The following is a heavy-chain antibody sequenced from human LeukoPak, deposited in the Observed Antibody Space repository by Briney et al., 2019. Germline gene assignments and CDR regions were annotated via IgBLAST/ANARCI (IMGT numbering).Heavy chain of an antibody. J-gene: IGHJ4*02. D-gene: IGHD6-13*01. CDR2: IYYSGST. CDR1: GGSISSGGYY. V-gene: IGHV4-31*03. Sequence: PSETLSLTCTVSGGSISSGGYYWSWIRQHPGKGLEWIGYIYYSGSTYYNPSLKSRVTISVDTSKNQFSLKLKSVTAADTAVYYCARGGDRSSWSIDYWGQGTLVTVSS. CDR3: ARGGDRSSWSIDY.